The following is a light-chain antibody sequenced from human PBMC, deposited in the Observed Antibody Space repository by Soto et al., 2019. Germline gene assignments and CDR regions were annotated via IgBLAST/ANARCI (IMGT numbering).Light chain of an antibody. CDR1: STDVGGYNY. J-gene: IGLJ2*01. CDR2: EVS. CDR3: SSYTSSTTLL. V-gene: IGLV2-14*01. Sequence: QSALTQPASVSGSPGQSITISCTGTSTDVGGYNYVYWYQHHPGKAPKLMIYEVSNRPSGVSNRFSVSKSGNTASLTISGLQAEDEADYYCSSYTSSTTLLFGGGTKLTVL.